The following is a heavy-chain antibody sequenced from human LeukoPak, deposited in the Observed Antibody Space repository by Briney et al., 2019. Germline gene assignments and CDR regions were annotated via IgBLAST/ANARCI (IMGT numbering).Heavy chain of an antibody. J-gene: IGHJ4*02. CDR3: ARGDTAMGVDY. CDR2: IYYSGST. V-gene: IGHV4-38-2*02. D-gene: IGHD5-18*01. Sequence: SETLSLTCTVSGYSISSGYYWGWIRQPPGKGLEWIGSIYYSGSTYYNPSLKSRVTISVDTSKNQFSLKLSSVTAADTAVYYCARGDTAMGVDYWGQGTLVTVSS. CDR1: GYSISSGYY.